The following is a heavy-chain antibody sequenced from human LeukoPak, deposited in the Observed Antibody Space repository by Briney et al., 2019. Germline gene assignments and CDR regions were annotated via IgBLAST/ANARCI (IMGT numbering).Heavy chain of an antibody. D-gene: IGHD6-13*01. Sequence: GGSLRLSCAASGFTFSNYSMNWVRQAPGKGLEWVSSISSSSSYIYYADSVKGRFTISRDNAKNSLYLQMNSLRAEDTAVYYCARVAAAGVAYYYYYMDVWGKGTTVTVSS. CDR2: ISSSSSYI. V-gene: IGHV3-21*01. J-gene: IGHJ6*03. CDR1: GFTFSNYS. CDR3: ARVAAAGVAYYYYYMDV.